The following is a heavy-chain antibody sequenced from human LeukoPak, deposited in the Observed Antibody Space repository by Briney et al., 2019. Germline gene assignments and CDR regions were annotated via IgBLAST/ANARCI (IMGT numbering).Heavy chain of an antibody. Sequence: GGSLRLSCAASGFTVSSNYMSWVRQAPGKGLEWVSVIYSGGSTYYADSVKGRFTISRDNSKNTLYFQMNSLRAEDTAVYYCARTKYSYGYYFDYWGQGTLVTVSS. CDR2: IYSGGST. CDR1: GFTVSSNY. CDR3: ARTKYSYGYYFDY. V-gene: IGHV3-53*01. D-gene: IGHD5-18*01. J-gene: IGHJ4*02.